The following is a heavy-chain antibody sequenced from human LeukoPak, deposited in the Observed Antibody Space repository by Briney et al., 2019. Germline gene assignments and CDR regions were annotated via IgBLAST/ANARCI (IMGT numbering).Heavy chain of an antibody. D-gene: IGHD6-6*01. CDR1: GFTFSSYG. Sequence: GGSLRLSCAASGFTFSSYGMHWVRQAPSKGLEWVAVIWYDGSNKYYADSVKGRFTISRDNSKNTLYLQMNSLRAEDTAVYYCARDRTSSSPAPLYYYYGMDVWGQGTTVTVSS. CDR2: IWYDGSNK. J-gene: IGHJ6*02. V-gene: IGHV3-33*01. CDR3: ARDRTSSSPAPLYYYYGMDV.